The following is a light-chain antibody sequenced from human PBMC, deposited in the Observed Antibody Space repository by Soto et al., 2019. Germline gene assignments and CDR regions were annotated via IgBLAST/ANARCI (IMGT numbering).Light chain of an antibody. CDR3: QQGSNWPT. Sequence: EIVLTQSPATLSLSPGERATLSCRASQSVSSYLAWYQQKPGQAPRLLIYDASNRATGIPAMFSGSGSGTDFTLTISSLEPEDFAVYYCQQGSNWPTFGQGTKVEIK. CDR1: QSVSSY. V-gene: IGKV3-11*01. CDR2: DAS. J-gene: IGKJ1*01.